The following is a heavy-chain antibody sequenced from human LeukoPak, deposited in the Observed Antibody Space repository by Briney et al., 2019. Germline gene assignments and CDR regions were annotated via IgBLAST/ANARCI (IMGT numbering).Heavy chain of an antibody. CDR2: ISGSGGST. CDR1: GFTFSRYA. J-gene: IGHJ3*02. Sequence: GGSLRLSCAASGFTFSRYAMSWVRQAPGKGLEWVSAISGSGGSTYCADSVKGRFTISRDNSKNTLYLQMNSLRAEDTAVYYCAKDRGWELPLDAFDIWGQGTMVTVSS. D-gene: IGHD1-26*01. V-gene: IGHV3-23*01. CDR3: AKDRGWELPLDAFDI.